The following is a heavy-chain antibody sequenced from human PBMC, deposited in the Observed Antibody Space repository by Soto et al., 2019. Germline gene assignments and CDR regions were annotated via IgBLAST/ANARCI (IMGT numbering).Heavy chain of an antibody. CDR3: ARAHYGDYGYGMDV. Sequence: LRLSCAASGFSFSDYYMTWIRQAPGQGLEWIGYIYHSGSTYYNPSLKSRVTISVDRSKNQFSLKLSSVTAADTAVYYCARAHYGDYGYGMDVWGQGTTVTVSS. CDR1: GFSFSDYY. V-gene: IGHV4-30-2*01. J-gene: IGHJ6*02. CDR2: IYHSGST. D-gene: IGHD4-17*01.